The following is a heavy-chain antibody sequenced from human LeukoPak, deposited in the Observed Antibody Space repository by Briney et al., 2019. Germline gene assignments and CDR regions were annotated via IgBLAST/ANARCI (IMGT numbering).Heavy chain of an antibody. CDR1: GFTFSSYL. D-gene: IGHD2-15*01. CDR2: IKQDGSEK. J-gene: IGHJ4*02. Sequence: GGSLRLSCAASGFTFSSYLMSWVRQAPGKGLEWVANIKQDGSEKYYVDSVKGRFTISRDNAKNSLYLQMNSLRAEDTGVYYCARDGGLCSGGSCYDYWGQGTLVTVSS. V-gene: IGHV3-7*01. CDR3: ARDGGLCSGGSCYDY.